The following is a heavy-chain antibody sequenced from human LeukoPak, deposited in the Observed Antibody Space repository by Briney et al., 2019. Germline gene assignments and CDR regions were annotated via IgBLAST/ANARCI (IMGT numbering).Heavy chain of an antibody. Sequence: GSLRLSCAASGFTLSSYWMSWVRQAPGKGLEWIGSIYHSGSTYYNPSLKSRVTISVDTSKNQFSLKLNSMTAADTAVYYCARDGTSNLWGQGTLVTVSS. J-gene: IGHJ5*02. CDR1: GFTLSSYW. CDR2: IYHSGST. D-gene: IGHD2-2*01. V-gene: IGHV4-38-2*02. CDR3: ARDGTSNL.